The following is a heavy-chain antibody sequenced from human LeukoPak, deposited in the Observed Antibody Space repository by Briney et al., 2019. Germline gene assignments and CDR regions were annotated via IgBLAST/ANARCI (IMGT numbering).Heavy chain of an antibody. CDR2: ISDSASRT. D-gene: IGHD3-16*01. J-gene: IGHJ4*02. CDR3: AKERFGVPYYFDH. CDR1: GFIFRGHG. V-gene: IGHV3-23*01. Sequence: GGSLRLSCGASGFIFRGHGMNWVRQAPGRGLEWVSGISDSASRTFYAESVKGRFTISRDNSKNTLYLQMNSLRAEDTAVYYCAKERFGVPYYFDHWGQGALVTVS.